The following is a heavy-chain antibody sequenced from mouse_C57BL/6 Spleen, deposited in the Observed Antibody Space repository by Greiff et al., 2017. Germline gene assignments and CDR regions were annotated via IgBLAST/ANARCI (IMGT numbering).Heavy chain of an antibody. J-gene: IGHJ4*01. D-gene: IGHD2-4*01. Sequence: QVQLQQSGAELARPGASVKLSCKASGYTFTCYGISWVKHRTGQGLDWIGEIYPRSGNTYYNAKFKGKATLIADKSSSTAYLELRSLTSEDTAVYFCARYCYDYDVGMDYWGPGTSVTVSS. CDR2: IYPRSGNT. CDR1: GYTFTCYG. V-gene: IGHV1-81*01. CDR3: ARYCYDYDVGMDY.